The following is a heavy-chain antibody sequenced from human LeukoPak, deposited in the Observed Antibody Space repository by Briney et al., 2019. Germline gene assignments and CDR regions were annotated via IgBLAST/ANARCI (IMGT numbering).Heavy chain of an antibody. Sequence: QPGGSLRLSCAASGFTFGSHAMYWVRQAPGKGLEWVAGIFGSGGSPHYADSVKGRFTISRDNSRNTVYLQINSLRADDTAVYYCGKTTVGYSSGQKPAWPVDYWGQGTLVTVSS. D-gene: IGHD5-18*01. J-gene: IGHJ4*02. CDR1: GFTFGSHA. V-gene: IGHV3-23*01. CDR3: GKTTVGYSSGQKPAWPVDY. CDR2: IFGSGGSP.